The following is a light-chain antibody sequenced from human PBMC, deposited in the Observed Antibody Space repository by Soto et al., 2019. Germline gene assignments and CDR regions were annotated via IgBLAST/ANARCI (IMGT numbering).Light chain of an antibody. J-gene: IGKJ5*01. V-gene: IGKV4-1*01. CDR1: QSVLYSSNNKNY. Sequence: DIVMTQSPDSLAVSLGERATINCKSSQSVLYSSNNKNYLAWYQQKTGQTPKLLISWASIRESGVPDRFSGSGSGTDFTLTISSLQAEDVSVYYCQQYHSDPITFGQGTRLEIK. CDR2: WAS. CDR3: QQYHSDPIT.